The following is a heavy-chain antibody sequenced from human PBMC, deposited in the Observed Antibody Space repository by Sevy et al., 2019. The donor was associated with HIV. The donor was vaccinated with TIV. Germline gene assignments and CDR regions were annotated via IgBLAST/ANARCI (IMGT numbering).Heavy chain of an antibody. CDR3: ARVLLIRLLAVAGTGDY. J-gene: IGHJ4*02. D-gene: IGHD6-19*01. Sequence: ASVKVSCKASGYTFTSYGISWVRQAPGQGLEWMGWISAYNGNTNYAQKLQGRVTMTTDTSTSTAYMELRSLRSDDTAVYYCARVLLIRLLAVAGTGDYWGQGTLVTVSS. CDR2: ISAYNGNT. V-gene: IGHV1-18*01. CDR1: GYTFTSYG.